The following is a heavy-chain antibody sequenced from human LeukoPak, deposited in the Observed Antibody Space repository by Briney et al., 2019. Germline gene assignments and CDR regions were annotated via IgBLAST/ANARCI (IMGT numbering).Heavy chain of an antibody. Sequence: SETLSLTCAVYGGSFSGYYWSWIRQPPGKGLEWIGEINHSGSTNYNPSLKSRVTISVDTSKNQFSLQLNSVTPEDTAVYYCARDLGLDSSSWYGEADAFDIWGQGTMVTVSS. D-gene: IGHD6-13*01. CDR3: ARDLGLDSSSWYGEADAFDI. CDR1: GGSFSGYY. V-gene: IGHV4-34*01. CDR2: INHSGST. J-gene: IGHJ3*02.